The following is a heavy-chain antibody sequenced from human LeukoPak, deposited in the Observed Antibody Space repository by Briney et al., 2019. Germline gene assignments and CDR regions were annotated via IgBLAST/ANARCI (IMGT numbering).Heavy chain of an antibody. CDR2: INHSGST. V-gene: IGHV4-34*01. J-gene: IGHJ6*03. CDR3: ARGRTYYYYMDV. Sequence: GSLRLSCAASGFTFSSYEMNWVRQPPGKGLEWIGEINHSGSTNYNPSLKSRVTISVDTSKNQFSLKLSSVTAADTAVYYCARGRTYYYYMDVWGKGTTVTVPS. CDR1: GFTFSSYE.